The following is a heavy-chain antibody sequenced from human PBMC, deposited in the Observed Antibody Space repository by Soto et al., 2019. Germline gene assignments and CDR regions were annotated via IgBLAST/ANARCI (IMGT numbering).Heavy chain of an antibody. CDR3: ARAKLHYYDSSGYPLFDY. V-gene: IGHV4-30-4*08. CDR1: GGSISSGGYY. J-gene: IGHJ4*02. Sequence: SETLSLTCTVSGGSISSGGYYWSWIRQPPGKGLEWIGYIYYSGSTYYNPSLKSRVTISVDTSKNQFSLKLSSVTAADTAVYYCARAKLHYYDSSGYPLFDYWGQGTLVTVSS. CDR2: IYYSGST. D-gene: IGHD3-22*01.